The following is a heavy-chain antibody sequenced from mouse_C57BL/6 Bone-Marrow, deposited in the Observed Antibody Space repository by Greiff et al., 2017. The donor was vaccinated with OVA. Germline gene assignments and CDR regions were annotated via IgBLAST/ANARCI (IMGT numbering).Heavy chain of an antibody. V-gene: IGHV2-5*01. J-gene: IGHJ4*01. CDR3: AKKDDYDVWYAMDY. D-gene: IGHD2-4*01. CDR2: IWRGGST. Sequence: VKLVESGPGLVQPSQSLSITCTVSGFSLTSDGVHWVRQSPGKGLEWLGVIWRGGSTDYNAAFMSRLSITKDNSKSQVFFKMNSLQADDTAIYYCAKKDDYDVWYAMDYWGQGTSVTVSS. CDR1: GFSLTSDG.